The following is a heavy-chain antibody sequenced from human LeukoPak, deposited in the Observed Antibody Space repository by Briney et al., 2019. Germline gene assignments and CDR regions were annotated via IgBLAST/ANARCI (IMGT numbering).Heavy chain of an antibody. CDR2: ISNGGSAT. D-gene: IGHD3-10*02. CDR3: TRENYVPDS. Sequence: GGSLRPSCVASGYTFSPYWMSWVRQTPGKGLEWVAGISNGGSATYYVDSVRGRFTISRDDAKNSLFLQMNGLRADDTAVYYCTRENYVPDSWGQGTLVTVSS. J-gene: IGHJ4*02. CDR1: GYTFSPYW. V-gene: IGHV3-7*03.